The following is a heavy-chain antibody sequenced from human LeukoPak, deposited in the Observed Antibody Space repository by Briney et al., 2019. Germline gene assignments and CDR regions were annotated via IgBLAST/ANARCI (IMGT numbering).Heavy chain of an antibody. J-gene: IGHJ4*02. D-gene: IGHD3-3*01. V-gene: IGHV1-2*02. Sequence: GASVKVSCKASGYTFTGYSIHWVRQAPGQGPEWMGWFNPNSGGTNYAQKFQDRVTMTRDTSINTAYMELSRLRFDDTAVYYCARGGGTISGVVDYWGQGTLVTVSS. CDR3: ARGGGTISGVVDY. CDR1: GYTFTGYS. CDR2: FNPNSGGT.